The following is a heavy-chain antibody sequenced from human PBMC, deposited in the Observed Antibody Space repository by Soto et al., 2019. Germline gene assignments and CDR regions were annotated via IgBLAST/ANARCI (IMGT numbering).Heavy chain of an antibody. Sequence: SETLSLTCTVSNGSISTYYWSWIRQPPGRSLEWIGHIYYTGSPTYNPSLKSRVTISVDTSKNQFSLKLSSVTAADTAVYYCASGYFWSGSQAFDYWGQGTLVTVSS. CDR2: IYYTGSP. CDR1: NGSISTYY. J-gene: IGHJ4*02. V-gene: IGHV4-59*12. D-gene: IGHD3-3*01. CDR3: ASGYFWSGSQAFDY.